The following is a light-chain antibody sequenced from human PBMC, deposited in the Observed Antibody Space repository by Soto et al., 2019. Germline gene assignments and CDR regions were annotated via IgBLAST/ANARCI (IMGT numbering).Light chain of an antibody. Sequence: DIQMTQSPSTLSASVGDRVTITCRASQNVNTWLAWYQQKPGKAPKVLIYKASSLQSGAPSRFSGSGSGTEFTLTISSLQPDDFATDYCQQYNTLPPYTFGQGTKVEIK. CDR1: QNVNTW. V-gene: IGKV1-5*03. CDR2: KAS. J-gene: IGKJ2*01. CDR3: QQYNTLPPYT.